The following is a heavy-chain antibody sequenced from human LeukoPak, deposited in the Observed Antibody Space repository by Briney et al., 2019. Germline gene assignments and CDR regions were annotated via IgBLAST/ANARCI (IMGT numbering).Heavy chain of an antibody. V-gene: IGHV4-59*01. CDR1: GGSISSYY. J-gene: IGHJ4*02. Sequence: SETLSLTCTVSGGSISSYYWSWIRQPPGKGLEWIGYIYYSGSTNYNPSLKSRVTISVDTSKNQFSLKLSSVTAADTAVYYCARATPPWDAPDYWGQGTLVTVSS. CDR2: IYYSGST. D-gene: IGHD1-26*01. CDR3: ARATPPWDAPDY.